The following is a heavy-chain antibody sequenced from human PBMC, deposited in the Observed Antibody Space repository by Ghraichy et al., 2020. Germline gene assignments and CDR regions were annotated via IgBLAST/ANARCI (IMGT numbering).Heavy chain of an antibody. J-gene: IGHJ4*02. D-gene: IGHD6-19*01. CDR3: VKGRSVAGPNAFDY. V-gene: IGHV3-9*01. CDR1: GFTFDDFA. CDR2: VSWNGADI. Sequence: GGSLRLSCAASGFTFDDFAMHWVRQVVGKGLEWVAGVSWNGADIAYAASVRGRLTVSRDNVNNALFLQMNSLKPEDTALYYCVKGRSVAGPNAFDYWGQGTLVTVS.